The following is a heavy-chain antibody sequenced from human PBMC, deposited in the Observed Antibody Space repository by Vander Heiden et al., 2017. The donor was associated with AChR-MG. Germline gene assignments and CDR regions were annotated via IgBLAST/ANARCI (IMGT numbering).Heavy chain of an antibody. D-gene: IGHD2-2*01. J-gene: IGHJ4*02. CDR2: ISYDGSNK. Sequence: VQLVESGGGVVQPGRSLRLPCAASGFTFSSYALHWVRQAPGKGLEWVAVISYDGSNKYYADSVKGRFTISRDNSKNTLYLQMNSLRAEDTAVYYCARNIVVVPAAQNYFDYWGQGTLVTVSS. CDR1: GFTFSSYA. V-gene: IGHV3-30-3*01. CDR3: ARNIVVVPAAQNYFDY.